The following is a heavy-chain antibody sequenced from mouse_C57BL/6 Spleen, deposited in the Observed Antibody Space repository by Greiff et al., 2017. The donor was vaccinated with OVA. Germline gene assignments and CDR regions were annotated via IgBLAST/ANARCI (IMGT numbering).Heavy chain of an antibody. CDR3: ARGNYGSSPYAMDY. V-gene: IGHV1-52*01. J-gene: IGHJ4*01. CDR2: IDPSDSST. D-gene: IGHD1-1*01. Sequence: VQLQQPVAELVRPGSSVKLSCKASGYTFTSYWMHWVKQRPIQGLAWIGNIDPSDSSTHYNQKFKDKATLTVDKSSSTAYMQLSSLTSEDSAVDYCARGNYGSSPYAMDYWGQGTSVTVSS. CDR1: GYTFTSYW.